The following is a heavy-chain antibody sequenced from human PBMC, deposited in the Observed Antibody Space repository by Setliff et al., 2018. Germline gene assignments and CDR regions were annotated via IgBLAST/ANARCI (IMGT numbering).Heavy chain of an antibody. J-gene: IGHJ4*02. CDR1: GYTFTGYY. D-gene: IGHD1-26*01. Sequence: GASVKVSCKASGYTFTGYYMHWVRQAPGQGLEWMGWINPNSGGTNYAQKFQGRVTMTRDTSIGTAYMELSRLRSDDTAVYYCARSSGSYHTYYFDYWGQGTLVTVSS. CDR3: ARSSGSYHTYYFDY. V-gene: IGHV1-2*02. CDR2: INPNSGGT.